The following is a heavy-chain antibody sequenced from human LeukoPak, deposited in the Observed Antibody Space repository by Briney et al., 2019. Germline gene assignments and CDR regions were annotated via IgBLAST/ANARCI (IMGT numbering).Heavy chain of an antibody. D-gene: IGHD1-26*01. Sequence: PSETLSLTCTVSGGSISSYYWSWIRQPPGKGLEWIGYIYYSGSTNYNPSLKSRVTISVDTSKNQFSLKLSSVTAADTAVYYCASSDSGSCSLYGMDVWGQGTTVTVSS. CDR2: IYYSGST. V-gene: IGHV4-59*01. J-gene: IGHJ6*02. CDR1: GGSISSYY. CDR3: ASSDSGSCSLYGMDV.